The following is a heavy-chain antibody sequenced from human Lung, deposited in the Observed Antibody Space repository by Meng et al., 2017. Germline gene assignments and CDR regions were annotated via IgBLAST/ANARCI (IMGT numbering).Heavy chain of an antibody. CDR2: IFHSGST. CDR3: ARFDISSSGRGDY. V-gene: IGHV4-4*02. D-gene: IGHD1-26*01. Sequence: VQLQESGPGLGKPSGTLSLSCAVSGCSITSSTWWSWVRQTPGKGLEWFGEIFHSGSTNYNPPLESRVTISVDKSKNQFSLKVYSVTAADTATYYCARFDISSSGRGDYWGQGILVTVSS. CDR1: GCSITSSTW. J-gene: IGHJ4*02.